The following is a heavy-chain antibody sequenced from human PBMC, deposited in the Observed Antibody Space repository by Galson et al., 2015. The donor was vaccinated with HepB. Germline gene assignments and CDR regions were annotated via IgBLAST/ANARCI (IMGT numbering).Heavy chain of an antibody. V-gene: IGHV1-2*02. CDR3: ARDSEAEGQVVDY. CDR2: INPNSGGT. Sequence: SVKVSCKAYGYTLNAYYMHWVRQAPGQGLEWMGWINPNSGGTKYAQKFQGRVTMTRDTSINTAYMEVSRLRSDDTAVYYCARDSEAEGQVVDYWGQGTLVTVSA. D-gene: IGHD1-26*01. CDR1: GYTLNAYY. J-gene: IGHJ4*02.